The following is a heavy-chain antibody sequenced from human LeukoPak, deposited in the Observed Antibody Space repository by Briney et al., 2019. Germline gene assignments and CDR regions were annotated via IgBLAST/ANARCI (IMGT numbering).Heavy chain of an antibody. V-gene: IGHV1-2*02. CDR2: INPNSGGT. CDR3: ARDSPPMITFGGVIVIRWYFDL. CDR1: GYTFTGYY. Sequence: ASVKVSCKASGYTFTGYYMHWVRQAPGQGLEWMGWINPNSGGTNYAQKFQGRVTMTRDTSIGTAYMELSRLRSDDTAVYYCARDSPPMITFGGVIVIRWYFDLWGRGTLVTVSS. J-gene: IGHJ2*01. D-gene: IGHD3-16*02.